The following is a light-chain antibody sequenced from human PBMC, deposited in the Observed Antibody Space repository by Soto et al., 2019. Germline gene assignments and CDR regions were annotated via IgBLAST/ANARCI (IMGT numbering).Light chain of an antibody. CDR2: SNN. Sequence: QYLPSHPPSASGNPGQRVTISCYGSSSNIGSNTVNWYQQLPGTAPKLLIYSNNQRPSGVPDRFSGSKSGTSASLAISGLQSEDEADYHCAAWDDSLNGPVFGGGTQLTVL. V-gene: IGLV1-44*01. J-gene: IGLJ2*01. CDR1: SSNIGSNT. CDR3: AAWDDSLNGPV.